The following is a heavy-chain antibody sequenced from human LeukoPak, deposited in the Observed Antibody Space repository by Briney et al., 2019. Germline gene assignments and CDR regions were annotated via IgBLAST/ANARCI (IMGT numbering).Heavy chain of an antibody. J-gene: IGHJ4*02. CDR2: ISSSSSYI. CDR3: AKVAKYYYGPETYYFFEQ. V-gene: IGHV3-21*01. Sequence: GGSLRLSCAASGFTFSSYSMNWVRQAPGKGLEWVSSISSSSSYIYYADSVKGRFTISRDYAKNSLYLHMNSLRVEDTAVYYCAKVAKYYYGPETYYFFEQWGQGTPVTASS. CDR1: GFTFSSYS. D-gene: IGHD3-10*01.